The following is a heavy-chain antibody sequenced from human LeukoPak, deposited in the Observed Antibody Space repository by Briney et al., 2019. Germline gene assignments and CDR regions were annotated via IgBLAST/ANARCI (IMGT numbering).Heavy chain of an antibody. D-gene: IGHD3-22*01. CDR3: QIVVVITQPDY. V-gene: IGHV1-69*01. Sequence: SVKVSCKASVGTFSSYATSWVRQAPGQGLEWMGGIIPIFGTANYAQKFQGRVTITADESTSTAYMELSSLRSQDTAVYYCQIVVVITQPDYWGQGTLVTVSS. CDR2: IIPIFGTA. CDR1: VGTFSSYA. J-gene: IGHJ4*02.